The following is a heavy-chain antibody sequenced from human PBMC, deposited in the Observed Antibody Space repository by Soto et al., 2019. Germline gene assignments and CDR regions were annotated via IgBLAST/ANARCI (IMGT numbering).Heavy chain of an antibody. CDR1: GYTFTSHN. D-gene: IGHD6-13*01. J-gene: IGHJ5*02. V-gene: IGHV1-46*01. Sequence: QVQLVQSGAEVKKPGASVKVSCKASGYTFTSHNLHWVRRAPGQGLEWMGRVNPSSGSTSYAQKFQGRVSMTRDTSTSTAYMELSSLRSEDTAVYFCARDIAADGKGTWLDPWGQGTLVTVSS. CDR2: VNPSSGST. CDR3: ARDIAADGKGTWLDP.